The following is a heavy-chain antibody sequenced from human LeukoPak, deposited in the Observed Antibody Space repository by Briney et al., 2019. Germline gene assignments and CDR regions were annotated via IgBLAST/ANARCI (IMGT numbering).Heavy chain of an antibody. J-gene: IGHJ3*02. CDR1: GGSFSGYY. CDR3: ARSGYDSRGRAFDI. CDR2: IYYSGST. D-gene: IGHD5-12*01. V-gene: IGHV4-31*11. Sequence: SETLSLTCVVYGGSFSGYYWSWIRQHPGKGLEWIGYIYYSGSTYYNPSLKSRVTISVDTSKNQFSLKLSSVTAADTAVYYCARSGYDSRGRAFDIWGQGTMVTVSS.